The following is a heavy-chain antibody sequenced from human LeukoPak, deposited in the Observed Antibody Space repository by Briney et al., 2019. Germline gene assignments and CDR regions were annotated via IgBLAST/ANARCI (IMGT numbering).Heavy chain of an antibody. V-gene: IGHV4-30-4*01. CDR1: GGSISSGDYY. CDR2: IYYSGST. J-gene: IGHJ5*02. Sequence: SETLSLTCTVSGGSISSGDYYWSWIRQPPGEGLEWIGYIYYSGSTYYNPSLKSRVTISVDTSKNQFSLKLSSVTAADTAVYYCARGLRGRVSWFDPWGQGTLVTVSS. D-gene: IGHD5-12*01. CDR3: ARGLRGRVSWFDP.